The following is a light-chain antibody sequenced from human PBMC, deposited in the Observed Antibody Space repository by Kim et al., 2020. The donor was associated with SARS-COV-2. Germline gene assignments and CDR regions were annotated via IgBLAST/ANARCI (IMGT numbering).Light chain of an antibody. Sequence: PGKAARITCGGNNIGSKSVHGYRQKPGQAPVLVIYYVSDRPSGIPERFSGSNSGNTATLTISRVEAGDEADYYCQVWDSSSDHVVFGGGTKLTVL. CDR2: YVS. CDR1: NIGSKS. J-gene: IGLJ2*01. CDR3: QVWDSSSDHVV. V-gene: IGLV3-21*04.